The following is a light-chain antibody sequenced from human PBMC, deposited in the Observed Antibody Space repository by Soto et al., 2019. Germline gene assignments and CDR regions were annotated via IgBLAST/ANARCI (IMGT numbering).Light chain of an antibody. CDR3: ASYGGNNNLL. CDR1: SSDVGGYNY. V-gene: IGLV2-8*01. Sequence: QSALTQPPSASGSPGQSVTISCTGTSSDVGGYNYVSWYQQHPGKAPKLMMFEVSKRPSGVPDRFSGSKFGNTASLTVSGLQAEDEADYYCASYGGNNNLLFGGGTKLIVL. J-gene: IGLJ2*01. CDR2: EVS.